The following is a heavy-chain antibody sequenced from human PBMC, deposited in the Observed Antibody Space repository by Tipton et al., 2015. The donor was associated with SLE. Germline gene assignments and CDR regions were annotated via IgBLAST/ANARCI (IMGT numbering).Heavy chain of an antibody. CDR2: IWYDGSNK. V-gene: IGHV3-33*01. Sequence: SLRLSCAASGFTFSSYGMHWVRQAPGKGLEWVAVIWYDGSNKYYADSVKGRFTISRDNSKNTLYLQMNSLRAEDTAVYYCAREPSGTKGYYYMDVWGKGTTVTVSS. CDR1: GFTFSSYG. D-gene: IGHD1-14*01. CDR3: AREPSGTKGYYYMDV. J-gene: IGHJ6*03.